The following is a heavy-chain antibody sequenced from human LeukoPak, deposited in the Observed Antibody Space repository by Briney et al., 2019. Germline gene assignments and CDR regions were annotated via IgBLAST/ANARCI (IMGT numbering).Heavy chain of an antibody. Sequence: GASVKVSCKASGYTFTSYGISWVRQAPGQGLEWMGGIIPIFGTANYAQKFQGRVTITADESTSTAYMELSSLRSEDTAVYYCARARHYGSALNWFDPWGQGTLVTVSS. J-gene: IGHJ5*02. CDR1: GYTFTSYG. CDR2: IIPIFGTA. D-gene: IGHD3-10*01. CDR3: ARARHYGSALNWFDP. V-gene: IGHV1-69*13.